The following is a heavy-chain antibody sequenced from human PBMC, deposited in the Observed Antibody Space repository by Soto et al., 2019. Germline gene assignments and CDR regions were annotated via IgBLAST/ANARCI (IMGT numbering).Heavy chain of an antibody. J-gene: IGHJ4*03. CDR1: GFVFSSYD. V-gene: IGHV3-30*18. D-gene: IGHD3-3*01. CDR3: AKGKTIFGVIVVSEY. Sequence: GGSLRLSCAVSGFVFSSYDMHWVRQAPGKGLEWVAVISNDGSNKDYADSVKGRFTISGDNSKITLYLQMNGLRAEDTAVHYCAKGKTIFGVIVVSEYWGQGTLVTVSS. CDR2: ISNDGSNK.